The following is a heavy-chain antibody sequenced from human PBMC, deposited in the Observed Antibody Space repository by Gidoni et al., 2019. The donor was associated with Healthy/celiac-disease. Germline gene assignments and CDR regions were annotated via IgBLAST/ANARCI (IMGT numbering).Heavy chain of an antibody. CDR1: GYTFTSYA. Sequence: QVQLVQSGAEVKKPGASVTVSCKASGYTFTSYAMHWVRQAPGQRLEWMGWINAGNGNTKYSQKFQGRVTITRDTSASTAYMELSSLRSEDTAVYYCARVASIAVAGPGDYWGQGTLVTVSS. CDR3: ARVASIAVAGPGDY. CDR2: INAGNGNT. J-gene: IGHJ4*02. D-gene: IGHD6-19*01. V-gene: IGHV1-3*01.